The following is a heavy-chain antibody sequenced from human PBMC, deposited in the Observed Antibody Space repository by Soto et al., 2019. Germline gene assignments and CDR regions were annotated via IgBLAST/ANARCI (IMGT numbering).Heavy chain of an antibody. CDR1: GYTFTGYY. CDR3: ARVRYCSSTSCYGNYYYGMDV. CDR2: INPNSGGT. J-gene: IGHJ6*02. V-gene: IGHV1-2*04. D-gene: IGHD2-2*01. Sequence: ASVKVSCKASGYTFTGYYMHWVRQAPGQGLEWMGWINPNSGGTNYARKFQGWVTMTRDTSISTAYMELSRLRSDDTAVYYCARVRYCSSTSCYGNYYYGMDVWGQGTTVTVSS.